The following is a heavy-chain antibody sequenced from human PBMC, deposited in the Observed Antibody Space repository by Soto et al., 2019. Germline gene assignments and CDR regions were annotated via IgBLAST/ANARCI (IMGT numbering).Heavy chain of an antibody. V-gene: IGHV5-51*01. CDR3: ARAGRSGYFYYYYGMDV. CDR2: IYPGDSDT. J-gene: IGHJ6*02. D-gene: IGHD3-3*01. CDR1: GYSFTSYW. Sequence: GESLKISCKGSGYSFTSYWIGRVRQMPGKGLEWMGIIYPGDSDTRYSPSFQGQVTISADKSISTAYLQWSSLKASDTAMYYCARAGRSGYFYYYYGMDVWGQGTTVTVSS.